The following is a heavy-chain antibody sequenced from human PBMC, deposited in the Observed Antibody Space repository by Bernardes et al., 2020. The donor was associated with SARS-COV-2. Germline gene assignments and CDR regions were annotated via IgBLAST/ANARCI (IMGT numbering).Heavy chain of an antibody. Sequence: TLSLTCTVSGDSVSSSSYFWGWIRQPPGKGLEWIGSIYSGGITYYNPPLKSRATISVDTSKNQFSLQLTSVTAADTAMYYCASTPVTMILVVITYYYFDLWGRGTLVTVSS. CDR2: IYSGGIT. D-gene: IGHD3-22*01. CDR1: GDSVSSSSYF. J-gene: IGHJ2*01. V-gene: IGHV4-39*01. CDR3: ASTPVTMILVVITYYYFDL.